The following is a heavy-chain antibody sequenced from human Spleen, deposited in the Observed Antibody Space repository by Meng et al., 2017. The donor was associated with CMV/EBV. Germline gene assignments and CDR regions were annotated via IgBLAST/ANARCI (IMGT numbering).Heavy chain of an antibody. J-gene: IGHJ4*02. CDR2: ISVGGFTT. D-gene: IGHD5-18*01. CDR1: GFTFSSYE. V-gene: IGHV3-48*03. CDR3: ARDSKDTAMVDY. Sequence: GGSLRLSCAVSGFTFSSYELNWVRQAPGKGLDWVAYISVGGFTTHYADSVKGRFTISRDNAKNSLNLQMNSLRADDTALYYCARDSKDTAMVDYWGQGTLVTVSS.